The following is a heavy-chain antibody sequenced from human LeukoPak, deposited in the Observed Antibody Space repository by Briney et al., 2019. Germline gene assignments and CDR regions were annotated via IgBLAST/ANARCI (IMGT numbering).Heavy chain of an antibody. J-gene: IGHJ6*03. CDR3: ARGSPSSYDFWSGYYKPSHYYMDV. V-gene: IGHV4-39*07. D-gene: IGHD3-3*01. CDR2: IYYSGST. CDR1: GGSISSSSYY. Sequence: SETLSLTCTVSGGSISSSSYYWGWIRQPPGKGLEWIGSIYYSGSTYYNPSLKSRVTISVDTSKNQFSLKLSSVTAADTAVYYCARGSPSSYDFWSGYYKPSHYYMDVWGKGTTVTVSS.